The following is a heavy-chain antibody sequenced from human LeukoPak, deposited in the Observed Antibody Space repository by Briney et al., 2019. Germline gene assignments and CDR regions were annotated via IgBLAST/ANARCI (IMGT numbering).Heavy chain of an antibody. V-gene: IGHV3-7*01. J-gene: IGHJ6*02. CDR1: GFTFSSYG. D-gene: IGHD6-19*01. CDR3: ARSPGSGWYNYYYGMDV. CDR2: IKQDGSEK. Sequence: GGSLRLSCAASGFTFSSYGMHWVRQAPGKGLEWVANIKQDGSEKYYVDSVKGRFTISRDNAKNSLYLQMNSLRAEDTAVYYCARSPGSGWYNYYYGMDVWGQGTTVTVSS.